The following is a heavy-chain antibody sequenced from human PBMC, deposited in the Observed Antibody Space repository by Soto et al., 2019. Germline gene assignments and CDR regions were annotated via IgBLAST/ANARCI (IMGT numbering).Heavy chain of an antibody. CDR2: IYWDDDK. D-gene: IGHD6-6*01. Sequence: SRPTLVNPTQTLTLTCPSSGFSLSNSEVGVGWIRQPPGKALEWLALIYWDDDKRYSPSLKSRLTITKDTSKNQVVLTMTNMDPVDTATYYCAHSGLAAPFDYWGQGTLVTVSS. V-gene: IGHV2-5*02. CDR1: GFSLSNSEVG. J-gene: IGHJ4*02. CDR3: AHSGLAAPFDY.